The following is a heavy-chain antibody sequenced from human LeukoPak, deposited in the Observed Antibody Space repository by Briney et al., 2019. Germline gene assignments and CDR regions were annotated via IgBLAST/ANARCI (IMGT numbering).Heavy chain of an antibody. V-gene: IGHV4-34*01. J-gene: IGHJ3*02. Sequence: PSETLSLTCTVSGGSISSYCWSWIRQPPGKGLEWIGEINHSGNTNYNPSLKSRVTISVDTSKNQLSLKVNSVIAADTAVYYCARGDVDPYVFDIWGQGTMVTVSS. CDR3: ARGDVDPYVFDI. CDR2: INHSGNT. D-gene: IGHD3-10*02. CDR1: GGSISSYC.